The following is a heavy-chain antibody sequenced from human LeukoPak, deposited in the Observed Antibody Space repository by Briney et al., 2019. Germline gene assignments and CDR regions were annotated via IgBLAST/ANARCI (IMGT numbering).Heavy chain of an antibody. CDR2: FYYSRNT. V-gene: IGHV4-39*07. Sequence: SETLSLTCTVSGGSISSSSYYWGWIRQPPGKGLEWIANFYYSRNTYYNPSLKSRVTISVDTSKNQFSLKLSPVTAADTAVYYCARDVGATPGYFDYWGQGTLVTVSS. CDR3: ARDVGATPGYFDY. D-gene: IGHD1-26*01. CDR1: GGSISSSSYY. J-gene: IGHJ4*02.